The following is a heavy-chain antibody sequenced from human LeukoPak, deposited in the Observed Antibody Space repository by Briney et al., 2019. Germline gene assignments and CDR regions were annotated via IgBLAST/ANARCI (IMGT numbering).Heavy chain of an antibody. CDR2: INHSGST. V-gene: IGHV4-34*01. CDR1: VGSISSYY. J-gene: IGHJ4*02. Sequence: SETLSLTCTVSVGSISSYYWSWIRQPPGKGLEWIGEINHSGSTNYNPSLKSRVTISVDTSKNQFSLKLSSVTAADTAVYYCARRARRSGSNFDYWGQGTLVTVSS. D-gene: IGHD6-19*01. CDR3: ARRARRSGSNFDY.